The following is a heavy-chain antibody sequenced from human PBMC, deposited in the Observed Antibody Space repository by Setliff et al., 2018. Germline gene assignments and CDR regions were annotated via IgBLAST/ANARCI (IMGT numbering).Heavy chain of an antibody. D-gene: IGHD3-22*01. CDR3: ASPSDSGDYFYYYYMDV. V-gene: IGHV1-2*02. J-gene: IGHJ6*03. CDR2: INPNSGGT. Sequence: ASVKVSCKASGYTFNGYYMHWVRQAPGQGLEWMGWINPNSGGTNYAQQFQGRVTMTRDTSISTVYMELSRLRSGDTAIYYCASPSDSGDYFYYYYMDVWGKGTTVTVS. CDR1: GYTFNGYY.